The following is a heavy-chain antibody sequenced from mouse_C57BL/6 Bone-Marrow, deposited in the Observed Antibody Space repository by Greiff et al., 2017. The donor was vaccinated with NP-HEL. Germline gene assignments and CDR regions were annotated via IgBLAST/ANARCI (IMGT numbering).Heavy chain of an antibody. CDR3: ARGAY. CDR1: GYEFSNYW. Sequence: QVQLQQSGAELVKPGASVKISCKASGYEFSNYWMNWVKQRPGKGLEWIGQIYPGDGDTNYNGKFKDKATLTADKSSSTAYMQLGRLTSDYSAVYFCARGAYWGQGTLVTVSA. CDR2: IYPGDGDT. J-gene: IGHJ3*01. V-gene: IGHV1-80*01.